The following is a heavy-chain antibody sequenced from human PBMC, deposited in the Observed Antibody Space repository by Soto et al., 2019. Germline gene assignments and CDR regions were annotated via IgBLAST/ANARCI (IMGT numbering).Heavy chain of an antibody. D-gene: IGHD2-21*02. CDR1: GGTFSSYA. Sequence: QVQLVQSGAEVKKPGSSVKVSCKASGGTFSSYAISWVRQAPGQGLEWMGGIIPIFGTANYAQKFQGRVTITADKSESTAYMELSSLRSEDTAVYYCARDHIVVVPATKGYYYGMDVWGQGTTVTVSS. J-gene: IGHJ6*01. CDR2: IIPIFGTA. V-gene: IGHV1-69*06. CDR3: ARDHIVVVPATKGYYYGMDV.